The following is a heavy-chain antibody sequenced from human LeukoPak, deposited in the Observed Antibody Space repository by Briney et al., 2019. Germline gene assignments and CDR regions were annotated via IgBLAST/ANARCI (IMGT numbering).Heavy chain of an antibody. D-gene: IGHD1-26*01. CDR2: IYHSGST. J-gene: IGHJ4*02. V-gene: IGHV4-30-2*01. CDR1: GGSINSGGYY. CDR3: AREWEPTRGYFDY. Sequence: SQTLCLTCTVSGGSINSGGYYWSWIRQPPEKGMEWIGYIYHSGSTYYNPSLKSRVTITVDRSKNHFSLKLSSVTAADTAVYYCAREWEPTRGYFDYWGQGTLVTVSS.